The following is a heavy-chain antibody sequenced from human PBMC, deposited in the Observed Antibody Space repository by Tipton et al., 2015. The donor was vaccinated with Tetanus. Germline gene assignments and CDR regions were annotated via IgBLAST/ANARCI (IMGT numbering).Heavy chain of an antibody. CDR2: LWFDGGYE. CDR1: GFTFRSYG. V-gene: IGHV3-33*01. J-gene: IGHJ6*02. D-gene: IGHD2-21*01. CDR3: ARMACAGNNCRPFAYYGIDV. Sequence: SLRLSCAASGFTFRSYGMHWVRQAPGKGLEWVAVLWFDGGYEYYADSVKGRFTISRDNSKNTVYLQMNSLRAEDTAVYYCARMACAGNNCRPFAYYGIDVWGQGTAVTVSS.